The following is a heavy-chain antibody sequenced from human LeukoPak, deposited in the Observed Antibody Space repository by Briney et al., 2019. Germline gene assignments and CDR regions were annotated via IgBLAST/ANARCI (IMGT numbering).Heavy chain of an antibody. V-gene: IGHV3-23*01. D-gene: IGHD3-22*01. CDR1: GFTFSSYA. J-gene: IGHJ4*02. Sequence: GGSLRLSCAASGFTFSSYAMGWVRQAPGKGLEWVSAISGSGGSTYYADSVKGRFTISRDISKNTLYLQMNSLRAEDTAVYYCAKDSSGYPPAYYFDYWGQGTLVTVSS. CDR2: ISGSGGST. CDR3: AKDSSGYPPAYYFDY.